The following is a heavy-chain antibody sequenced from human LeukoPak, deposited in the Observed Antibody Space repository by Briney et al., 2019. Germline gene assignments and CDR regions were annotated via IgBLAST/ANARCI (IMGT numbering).Heavy chain of an antibody. Sequence: SETLSLTCTVSGGSISSGDYYWSWIRQPPGKGLEWIGYIYYSGSTYYNPSLKSRVTISVDTSKNQFSLKLSSVTAAGTAVYYCARESNKVVRGVIITHAFDYWGQGTLVTVSS. J-gene: IGHJ4*02. CDR2: IYYSGST. D-gene: IGHD3-10*01. V-gene: IGHV4-30-4*08. CDR3: ARESNKVVRGVIITHAFDY. CDR1: GGSISSGDYY.